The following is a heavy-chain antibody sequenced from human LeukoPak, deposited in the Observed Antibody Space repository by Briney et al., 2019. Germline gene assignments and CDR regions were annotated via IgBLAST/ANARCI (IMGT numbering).Heavy chain of an antibody. CDR1: GYTFTIYY. CDR3: ARRDYYDSSGLDY. V-gene: IGHV1-18*04. D-gene: IGHD3-22*01. J-gene: IGHJ4*02. CDR2: ISAYNGNT. Sequence: ASVKVSCKASGYTFTIYYLHWLRQAPGQGLEWMGWISAYNGNTNYAQKLQGRVTMTTDTSTSTAYMELRSLRSDDTAVYYCARRDYYDSSGLDYWGQGTLVTVSS.